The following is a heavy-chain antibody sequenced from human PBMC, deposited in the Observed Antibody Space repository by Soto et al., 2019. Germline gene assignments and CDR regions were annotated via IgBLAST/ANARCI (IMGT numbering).Heavy chain of an antibody. J-gene: IGHJ1*01. CDR2: TSYDGSDK. CDR1: GFTFRSYV. D-gene: IGHD3-16*01. CDR3: ARWGTTGGLDV. Sequence: QVQLVESGGGVVQPGTSLRVSCMGSGFTFRSYVMHWVRQAPGKGLEWVALTSYDGSDKYYDDSVRGRFTISRDNSRNTVDLQMDSLRLEDTALYYCARWGTTGGLDVWGQGTLVSVSS. V-gene: IGHV3-30*19.